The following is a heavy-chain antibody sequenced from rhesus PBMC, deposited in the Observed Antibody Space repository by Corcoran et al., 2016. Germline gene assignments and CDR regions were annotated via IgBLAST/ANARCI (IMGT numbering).Heavy chain of an antibody. V-gene: IGHV4-99*01. CDR3: AGCSGVTFDY. CDR1: GYSISRGHY. CDR2: IGGSSGST. J-gene: IGHJ4*01. Sequence: QVQLQESGPGLVKPSETLSLTCAVSGYSISRGHYWGWSRQPPGTGLEWIGSIGGSSGSTYYNPSLKSRVTNSKDTSKDRFSLKLSSVTAADTAVYYCAGCSGVTFDYWGQGVLVTVSS. D-gene: IGHD2-39*02.